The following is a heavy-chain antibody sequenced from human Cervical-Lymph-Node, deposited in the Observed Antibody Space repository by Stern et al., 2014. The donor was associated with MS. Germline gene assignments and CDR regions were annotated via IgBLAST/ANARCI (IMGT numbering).Heavy chain of an antibody. V-gene: IGHV1-69*01. Sequence: VQLVQSGAEVKKPGSSVKVSCKASGGTLSNYGISWVRQAPGQGLEWMGGIIPMFGTANYAQKFQGRVTLTADDSTNTAYMDLSGLTSEDTAVYYCARDGDSSMLGLDVWGQGTTVTVSS. CDR1: GGTLSNYG. CDR2: IIPMFGTA. CDR3: ARDGDSSMLGLDV. D-gene: IGHD4-17*01. J-gene: IGHJ6*02.